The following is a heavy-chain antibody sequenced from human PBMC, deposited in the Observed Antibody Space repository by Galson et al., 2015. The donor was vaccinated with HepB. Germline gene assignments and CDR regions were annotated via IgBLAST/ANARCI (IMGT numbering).Heavy chain of an antibody. Sequence: SVKVSCKASGYTFNQYGISWVRQAPGHGLEWMGWISPYNTNPNYAQSLQGRVTVTTDTYTNTFYMELRSLRSDDTAVYYCARARYSAPAPDLWGQGTLVTVFS. CDR2: ISPYNTNP. D-gene: IGHD2-2*02. J-gene: IGHJ5*02. CDR3: ARARYSAPAPDL. CDR1: GYTFNQYG. V-gene: IGHV1-18*01.